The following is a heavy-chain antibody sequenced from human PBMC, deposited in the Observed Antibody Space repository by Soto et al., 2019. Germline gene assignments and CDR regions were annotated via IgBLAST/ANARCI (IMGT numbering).Heavy chain of an antibody. D-gene: IGHD3-22*01. J-gene: IGHJ6*02. CDR1: GYTFTSYD. CDR3: ARDAGSSGYSRGMCV. Sequence: ASVKVSCKASGYTFTSYDINWVRQATGQGLEWMGWMNPNSGNTGYAQKFQGRVTMTRNTSISTAYMELSSLRSEDTAVYYCARDAGSSGYSRGMCVWGQGTTVTVSS. V-gene: IGHV1-8*01. CDR2: MNPNSGNT.